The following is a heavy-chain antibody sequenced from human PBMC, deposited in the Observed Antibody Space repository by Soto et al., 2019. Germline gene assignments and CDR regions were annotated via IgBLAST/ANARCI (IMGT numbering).Heavy chain of an antibody. V-gene: IGHV3-9*01. CDR1: GGTFDDYA. CDR2: ISCNSGSI. CDR3: AKALYRSGSLIDY. J-gene: IGHJ4*02. D-gene: IGHD3-10*01. Sequence: ALGRTCSASGGTFDDYAMRGVRQAPGKGLEWVSGISCNSGSIGYADSVKGRFTISRDNAKNSPYPQMNSLRAEDTALYYCAKALYRSGSLIDYWGQGTLVTVSS.